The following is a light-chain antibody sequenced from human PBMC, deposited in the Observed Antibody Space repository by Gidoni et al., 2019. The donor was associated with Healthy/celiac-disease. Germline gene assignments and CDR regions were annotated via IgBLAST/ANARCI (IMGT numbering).Light chain of an antibody. CDR3: QQYNNWWT. J-gene: IGKJ1*01. V-gene: IGKV3-15*01. Sequence: EIVMTQSPATLSVSPGERATLSCRANQSVNSNLAWYQQKPGQAPRLLIYGASTRATGIPARFSGSGSGTEFTLTISSLQSEDFAVYYCQQYNNWWTFGQGTKVEIK. CDR1: QSVNSN. CDR2: GAS.